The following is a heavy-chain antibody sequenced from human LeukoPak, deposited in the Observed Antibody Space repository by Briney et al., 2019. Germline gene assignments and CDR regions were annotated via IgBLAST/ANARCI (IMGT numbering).Heavy chain of an antibody. CDR3: ARAYDSSGLH. Sequence: ASETLSLTCTVSGGSISSGYYWGWMLQPPRKGLEWIGSIYHSGSTYYNPSLKSRVTISVDTSKNQFSLKLSSVTAADTAVYYCARAYDSSGLHWGQGTLVTVSS. CDR2: IYHSGST. D-gene: IGHD3-22*01. J-gene: IGHJ4*02. V-gene: IGHV4-38-2*02. CDR1: GGSISSGYY.